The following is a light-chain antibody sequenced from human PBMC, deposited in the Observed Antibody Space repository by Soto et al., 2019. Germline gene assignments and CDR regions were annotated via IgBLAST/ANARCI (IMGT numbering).Light chain of an antibody. CDR3: QFYGDPPKT. V-gene: IGKV3-20*01. CDR2: DAS. J-gene: IGKJ1*01. CDR1: QSVSSNF. Sequence: EIVLTQSPGTLSLSPGEGGTLSCRASQSVSSNFLAWYQQKPGQAPRLLIFDASTRATGIPDRFTCRGSGTDFTLTISRPEPEDFAVYYCQFYGDPPKTFGQGTKVDIK.